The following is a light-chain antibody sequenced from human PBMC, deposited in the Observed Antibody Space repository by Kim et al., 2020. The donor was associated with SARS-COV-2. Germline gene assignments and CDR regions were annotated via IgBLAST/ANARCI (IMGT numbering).Light chain of an antibody. V-gene: IGLV1-44*01. CDR1: SSNIGNNA. J-gene: IGLJ1*01. CDR2: SDE. CDR3: AAWDDSPNGLYV. Sequence: RVTISCSGSSSNIGNNAVNWYPQVPGTAPKPLIYSDERRPSGVPDRFSGSKSGTSASLAISGLQSEDEADYYCAAWDDSPNGLYVFGTGTKVTVL.